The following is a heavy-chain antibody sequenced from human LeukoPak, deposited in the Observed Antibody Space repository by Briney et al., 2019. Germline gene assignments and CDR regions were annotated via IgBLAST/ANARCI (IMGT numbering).Heavy chain of an antibody. V-gene: IGHV1-2*02. Sequence: ASVKVSCKASGYTFTGYYTHWVRQAPGQGLEWMGWINPNSGGTNYAQKFQGRVTMTRDTSISTAYMELSRLRSDDTAVYYCARESNWNYVAPFDPWGQGTLVTVSS. CDR2: INPNSGGT. D-gene: IGHD1-7*01. CDR1: GYTFTGYY. J-gene: IGHJ5*02. CDR3: ARESNWNYVAPFDP.